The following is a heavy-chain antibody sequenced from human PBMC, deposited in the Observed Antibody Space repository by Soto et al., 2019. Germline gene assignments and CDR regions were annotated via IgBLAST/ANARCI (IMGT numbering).Heavy chain of an antibody. Sequence: GESLKISCKGSGYSFAGYWITWVRQKPGKGLEWMGRIDPSDSQTYYSPSFRGHVTISVTKSITTVFLQWSSLRASDTAMYYCARESSSGRRGLFDYWGQGTLVTVSS. J-gene: IGHJ4*02. CDR1: GYSFAGYW. CDR3: ARESSSGRRGLFDY. V-gene: IGHV5-10-1*01. CDR2: IDPSDSQT. D-gene: IGHD3-10*01.